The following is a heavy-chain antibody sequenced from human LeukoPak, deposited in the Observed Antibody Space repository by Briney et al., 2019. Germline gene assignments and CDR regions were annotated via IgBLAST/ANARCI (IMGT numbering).Heavy chain of an antibody. CDR1: GGSFSGYY. Sequence: SETLSLTCAVYGGSFSGYYWSWIRQPPGKGLEWIGSIYYSGSTYYNPSLKSRVTISVDTSKNQFSLKLSSVTAADTAVFFCTRMETVGYFDYWGLGTLVTVSS. V-gene: IGHV4-34*01. D-gene: IGHD2-15*01. CDR3: TRMETVGYFDY. J-gene: IGHJ4*02. CDR2: IYYSGST.